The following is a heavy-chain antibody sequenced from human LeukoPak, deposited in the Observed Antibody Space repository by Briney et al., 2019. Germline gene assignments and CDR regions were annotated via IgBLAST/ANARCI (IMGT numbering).Heavy chain of an antibody. CDR3: ARGGGYSFTYYYYHAVDV. V-gene: IGHV4-59*01. CDR1: GGSISSYY. Sequence: SETLSLTCTVSGGSISSYYWSWIRQPPGKGLEWIGYIYHSGSTNYNPSLQSRVTISADTSKNQFSLGLSSVTAADTAVYYCARGGGYSFTYYYYHAVDVWGQGTTVTVSS. D-gene: IGHD5-18*01. CDR2: IYHSGST. J-gene: IGHJ6*02.